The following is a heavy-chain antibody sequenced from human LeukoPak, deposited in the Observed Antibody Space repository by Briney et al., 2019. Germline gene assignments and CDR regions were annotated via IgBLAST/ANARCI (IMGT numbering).Heavy chain of an antibody. CDR3: ARSTAFDY. V-gene: IGHV3-23*01. Sequence: PGGSLRLSCAASGFTFSSYAMNWVRQAPGKGLEWLSTVSRSGGTTNYADSEKGRFTISRDNSKNTLYLQMNSLRAEDTAVYYCARSTAFDYWGQGTLVTISS. J-gene: IGHJ4*02. CDR2: VSRSGGTT. D-gene: IGHD2-2*01. CDR1: GFTFSSYA.